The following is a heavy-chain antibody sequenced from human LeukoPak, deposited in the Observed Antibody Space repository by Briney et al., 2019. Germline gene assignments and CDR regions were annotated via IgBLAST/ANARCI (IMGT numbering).Heavy chain of an antibody. CDR2: ITGSGDTT. D-gene: IGHD3-9*01. CDR1: GFIFRHYA. J-gene: IGHJ4*02. V-gene: IGHV3-23*01. CDR3: VKWGDYDILTGYYVPDF. Sequence: GASLRLSCAASGFIFRHYAMSWVRQAPGKRLKWVSAITGSGDTTFYADSVKGRFTISRDNSKNALYVEMNTLRAEDTAVYYCVKWGDYDILTGYYVPDFWGQGTLVTVSS.